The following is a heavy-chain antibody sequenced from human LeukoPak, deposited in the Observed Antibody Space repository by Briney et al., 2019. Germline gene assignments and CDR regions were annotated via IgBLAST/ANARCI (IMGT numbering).Heavy chain of an antibody. CDR3: ARGRKGLWFGEWAPRSRQDY. CDR1: GGSFSGYY. V-gene: IGHV4-34*01. D-gene: IGHD3-10*01. CDR2: INHSGST. Sequence: PSETLSLTCAVYGGSFSGYYWSWIRQPPGKGLEWIGEINHSGSTNYNPSHKSRVTISVDTSKNQFSLKLSSVTAADTAVYYCARGRKGLWFGEWAPRSRQDYWGQGTLVTVSS. J-gene: IGHJ4*02.